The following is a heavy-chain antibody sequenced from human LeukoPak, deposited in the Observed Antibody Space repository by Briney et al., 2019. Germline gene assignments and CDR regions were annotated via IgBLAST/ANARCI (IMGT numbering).Heavy chain of an antibody. CDR3: ARDTLGEGEDANYAVYYFDY. V-gene: IGHV3-7*01. Sequence: GGSLRLSCAASGFRFNAYWMSWVRQAPGKGLEWVANIKQDGNEKYYADSVKGRFTISRDNGKNSLELQMNSLRADDTAVYYCARDTLGEGEDANYAVYYFDYWGQGTVVTVSS. CDR1: GFRFNAYW. CDR2: IKQDGNEK. D-gene: IGHD4/OR15-4a*01. J-gene: IGHJ4*02.